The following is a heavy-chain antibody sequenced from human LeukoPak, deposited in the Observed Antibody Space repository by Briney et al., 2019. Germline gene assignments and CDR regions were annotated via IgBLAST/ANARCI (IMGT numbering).Heavy chain of an antibody. D-gene: IGHD5-24*01. CDR2: ITPSGGT. J-gene: IGHJ5*02. CDR1: GYTFTSYA. CDR3: ARDRYGDGFAHFAP. Sequence: ASVKVSCKASGYTFTSYAMHWVRQAPGQGLEWMGWITPSGGTNYPQSFRGGVAITRDTTTPTPHMDRRRLKCPDTAVYTCARDRYGDGFAHFAPWGKGALVPVPS. V-gene: IGHV1-2*02.